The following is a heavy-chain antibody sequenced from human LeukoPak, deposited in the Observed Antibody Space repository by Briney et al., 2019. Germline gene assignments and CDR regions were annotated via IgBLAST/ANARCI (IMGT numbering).Heavy chain of an antibody. CDR1: GGSFSGSY. D-gene: IGHD2-2*01. CDR3: ARADIVVVPAASYFYYYMDV. V-gene: IGHV4-34*01. J-gene: IGHJ6*03. Sequence: SETLSLTCAVYGGSFSGSYWSWIRQPPGRGLEWIGEINHSESTNNNPSLKSRVTISVDTSKNQFSLRLSSVTAADTAVYYCARADIVVVPAASYFYYYMDVWGKGTTVTVSS. CDR2: INHSEST.